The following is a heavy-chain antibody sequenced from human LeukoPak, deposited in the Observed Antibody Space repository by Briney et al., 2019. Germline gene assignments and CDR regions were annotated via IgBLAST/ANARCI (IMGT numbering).Heavy chain of an antibody. CDR3: ANCSTTNCYAGA. V-gene: IGHV4-39*01. J-gene: IGHJ5*02. CDR2: IYYSGTT. D-gene: IGHD2-2*01. Sequence: PSETLSLTCTVSGDSIRSSGNYWGWIRQSPWKGLQWIGSIYYSGTTCYNPSLKSRVTIYVDTSKNQFSLKLTSVTAADTAVYYCANCSTTNCYAGAWGQGTLVTVSS. CDR1: GDSIRSSGNY.